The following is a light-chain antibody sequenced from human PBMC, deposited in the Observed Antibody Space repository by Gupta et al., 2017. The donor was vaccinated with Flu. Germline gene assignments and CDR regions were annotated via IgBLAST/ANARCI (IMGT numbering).Light chain of an antibody. J-gene: IGKJ3*01. CDR1: QTISSY. CDR2: ATS. Sequence: DIQMTQSPSSLSASVGDRVTITCRASQTISSYLNWYQQKPGKAPTLLIYATSSLQNAVPSRFSGSGSGTDFTLTINRLQPEDFATYYCQQSDSPPITFGPGTKVNI. CDR3: QQSDSPPIT. V-gene: IGKV1-39*01.